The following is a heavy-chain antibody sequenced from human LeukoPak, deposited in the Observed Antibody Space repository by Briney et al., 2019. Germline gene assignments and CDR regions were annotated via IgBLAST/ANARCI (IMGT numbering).Heavy chain of an antibody. V-gene: IGHV1-8*01. CDR3: ASRIAAGGTAIGY. CDR2: MNPNSNT. Sequence: ASVKVSCKASGYTFTSYDINWVRQAPGQGLEWMGWMNPNSNTGYAQKFQGRVTMTRNTSISTAYMELSSLISEDTAMYYCASRIAAGGTAIGYWGKGTLVTVSS. D-gene: IGHD6-13*01. CDR1: GYTFTSYD. J-gene: IGHJ4*02.